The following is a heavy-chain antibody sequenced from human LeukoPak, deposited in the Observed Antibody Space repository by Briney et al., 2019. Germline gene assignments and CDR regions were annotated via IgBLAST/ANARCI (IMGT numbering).Heavy chain of an antibody. CDR1: AFKFSSYA. CDR2: ISGGGAGT. V-gene: IGHV3-23*01. D-gene: IGHD2/OR15-2a*01. CDR3: AKLVSTTQMGDY. J-gene: IGHJ4*02. Sequence: GGSLRLSCAASAFKFSSYAMNWVRQAPGKGLEWVAGISGGGAGTYYVDFVKGRFTISRDNSKNTLYLQMNSLGAEDTAVYYCAKLVSTTQMGDYWGQGTPVTVSS.